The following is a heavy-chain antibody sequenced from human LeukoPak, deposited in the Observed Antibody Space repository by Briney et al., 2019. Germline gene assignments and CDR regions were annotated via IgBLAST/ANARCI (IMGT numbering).Heavy chain of an antibody. J-gene: IGHJ4*02. D-gene: IGHD3-10*01. CDR3: ARGLYGSGSYHFDY. CDR2: INPNSGGT. Sequence: ASVKVSCKASGYTFTGYYMHWVRQAPGQGLEWMGWINPNSGGTNYAQKFQGRVTMTRNTSISTAYMELSSLTSDDTAVYYCARGLYGSGSYHFDYWGQGTLVIVSS. V-gene: IGHV1-2*02. CDR1: GYTFTGYY.